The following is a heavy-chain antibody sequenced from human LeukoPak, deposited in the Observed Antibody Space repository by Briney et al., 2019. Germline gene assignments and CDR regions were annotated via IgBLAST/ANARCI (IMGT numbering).Heavy chain of an antibody. CDR3: ARVSRHYYDSSGYYPVPYYYYMDV. Sequence: ASVKVSCKASGYTFTSYGINWVRQAPGQGLEWMGWMNPNSGNTGYAQKFQGRVTITRNTSISTAYMELSSLRSEDTAVYYCARVSRHYYDSSGYYPVPYYYYMDVWGKGTTVTVSS. CDR2: MNPNSGNT. CDR1: GYTFTSYG. D-gene: IGHD3-22*01. V-gene: IGHV1-8*01. J-gene: IGHJ6*03.